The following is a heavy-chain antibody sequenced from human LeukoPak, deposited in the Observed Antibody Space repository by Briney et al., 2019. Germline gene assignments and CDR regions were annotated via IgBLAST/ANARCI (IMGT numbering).Heavy chain of an antibody. CDR3: ASRGSGWYLNFDY. D-gene: IGHD6-19*01. J-gene: IGHJ4*02. CDR2: TYYRSKWYN. CDR1: GDSVSSNSAA. V-gene: IGHV6-1*01. Sequence: SQTLSHTCAISGDSVSSNSAAWNWIRQSPSRGLEWLGRTYYRSKWYNDYAVSVKSRITINPDTSKNQFSLKLSSVTAADTAVYYCASRGSGWYLNFDYWGQGTLFTVSS.